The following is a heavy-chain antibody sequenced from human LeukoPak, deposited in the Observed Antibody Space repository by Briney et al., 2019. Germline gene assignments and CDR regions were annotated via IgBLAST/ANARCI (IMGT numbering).Heavy chain of an antibody. J-gene: IGHJ5*02. CDR3: TKEGITGTTWFDP. D-gene: IGHD1-7*01. V-gene: IGHV3-73*01. CDR2: IRSKANSYAT. CDR1: GFTFSGSA. Sequence: GGSLRLSCAASGFTFSGSAMHWVRQASGKGLEWVGRIRSKANSYATAYAASVKGRFTISRDDSKNTAYLQMNSLKTEDTAVYYCTKEGITGTTWFDPWGQGTLVTVSS.